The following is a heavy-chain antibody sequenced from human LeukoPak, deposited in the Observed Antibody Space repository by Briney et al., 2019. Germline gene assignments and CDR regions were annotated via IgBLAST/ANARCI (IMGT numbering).Heavy chain of an antibody. Sequence: GGSLRLSCAASGFTFSSYWMHWVRQAPGKGLVWVSRINTDGSSTSYADSVKGRFTISRDNAKNTLYLQMNSLRAEDTAVYYCARDPRGVVTYHYYYYGMDVWGQGTTVTVSS. CDR1: GFTFSSYW. CDR2: INTDGSST. J-gene: IGHJ6*02. D-gene: IGHD4-23*01. CDR3: ARDPRGVVTYHYYYYGMDV. V-gene: IGHV3-74*01.